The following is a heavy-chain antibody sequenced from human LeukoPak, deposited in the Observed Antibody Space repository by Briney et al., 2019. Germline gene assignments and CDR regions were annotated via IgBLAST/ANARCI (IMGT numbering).Heavy chain of an antibody. V-gene: IGHV4-61*02. CDR3: ARARNYYESKNYGWWFDP. Sequence: KPSETLSLTCTVSGGSISSGSYYWSWIRQPAGKGLEWIGRIYTTGSTDYNPSLKSRVTISVDRSKNQFSLKLSSVTAADTAVYYCARARNYYESKNYGWWFDPWGQGTLVTVSS. D-gene: IGHD3-22*01. CDR1: GGSISSGSYY. CDR2: IYTTGST. J-gene: IGHJ5*02.